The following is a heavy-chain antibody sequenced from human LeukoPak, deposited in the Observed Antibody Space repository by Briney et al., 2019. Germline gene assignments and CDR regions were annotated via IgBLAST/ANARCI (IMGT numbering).Heavy chain of an antibody. V-gene: IGHV3-23*01. J-gene: IGHJ4*02. Sequence: GGSLRLSCAASGFTFSSYVMSWVRQAPGKGLEWVTAISGSGGSTYYADSVKGRFTISRDNSKNTLYQQMNSLRAEDTAVYYCAKGGPPQYGSSWLEYNFDYWGQGTLVTVSS. CDR1: GFTFSSYV. CDR2: ISGSGGST. CDR3: AKGGPPQYGSSWLEYNFDY. D-gene: IGHD6-13*01.